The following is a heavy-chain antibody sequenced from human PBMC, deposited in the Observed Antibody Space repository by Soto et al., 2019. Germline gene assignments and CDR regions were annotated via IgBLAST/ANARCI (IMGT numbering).Heavy chain of an antibody. CDR2: IKQDGSEK. J-gene: IGHJ4*02. Sequence: GGSLRLSCAASGFTFSDYWMNWVRQAPGKGLEWVANIKQDGSEKNYVDSVKGRFTISRDNAKNSLYLQMNSLRADDTAVYYCAAWGSWGQGTQVTVSS. V-gene: IGHV3-7*03. D-gene: IGHD1-26*01. CDR1: GFTFSDYW. CDR3: AAWGS.